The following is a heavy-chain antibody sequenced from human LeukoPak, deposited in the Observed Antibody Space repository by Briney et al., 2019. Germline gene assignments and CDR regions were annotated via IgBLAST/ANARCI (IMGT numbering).Heavy chain of an antibody. D-gene: IGHD1-14*01. V-gene: IGHV3-21*06. Sequence: GGSLRLSCTTSGLTFSTSGFNWVRQAPGKGLEWVASIGPTGFDRYHADSIKGRFTISRDNANNFLYLQMDSLRAEDTAVYYCATETNGRHYDYWGRGTLLTVSS. CDR2: IGPTGFDR. CDR1: GLTFSTSG. CDR3: ATETNGRHYDY. J-gene: IGHJ4*02.